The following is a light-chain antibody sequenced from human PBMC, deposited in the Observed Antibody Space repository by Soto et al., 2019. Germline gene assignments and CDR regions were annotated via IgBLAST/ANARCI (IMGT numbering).Light chain of an antibody. J-gene: IGKJ5*01. CDR3: QQDNNWPPIT. V-gene: IGKV3-15*01. Sequence: EIVMTQSPATLSVSPGERATLSCRASQSVSSNLAWYQQKPGQAPRILIYGASTRATGIPARFSGSGSGTEFTLTISSLPSEDFAVYYCQQDNNWPPITFGQGTRLDIK. CDR2: GAS. CDR1: QSVSSN.